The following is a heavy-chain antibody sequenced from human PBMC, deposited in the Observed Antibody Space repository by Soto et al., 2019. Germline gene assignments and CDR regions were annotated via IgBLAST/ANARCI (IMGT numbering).Heavy chain of an antibody. J-gene: IGHJ4*02. CDR1: GDSISSYD. Sequence: PSETLSLTCTVSGDSISSYDWRWIRHPLGKGLEWIGSVYHSGRTNYNPSHNSQTTISVDTSKNQSSLNLSSVTAADAAVSYCARGSQRYYYGSGRRFDYWGQGTLVTVSS. CDR3: ARGSQRYYYGSGRRFDY. D-gene: IGHD3-10*01. V-gene: IGHV4-59*12. CDR2: VYHSGRT.